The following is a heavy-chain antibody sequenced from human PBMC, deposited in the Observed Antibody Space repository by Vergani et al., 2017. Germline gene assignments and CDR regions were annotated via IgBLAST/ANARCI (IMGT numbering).Heavy chain of an antibody. CDR3: ARFVREGSGSGSYSRYYYYYMDV. V-gene: IGHV1-2*04. D-gene: IGHD3-10*01. Sequence: QVQLVQSGAEVKKPGASVKVSCKASGYTFTSYYMHWVRQAPGQGLEWMGWINPNSGGTNYAQKFQGWVTMTRDTSISTAYMELSRLRSDDTAVYYCARFVREGSGSGSYSRYYYYYMDVWGKGP. J-gene: IGHJ6*03. CDR2: INPNSGGT. CDR1: GYTFTSYY.